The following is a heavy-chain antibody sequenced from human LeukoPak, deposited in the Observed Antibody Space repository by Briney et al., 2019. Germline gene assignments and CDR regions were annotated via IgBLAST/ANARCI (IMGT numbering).Heavy chain of an antibody. D-gene: IGHD6-13*01. CDR2: NNHSGST. V-gene: IGHV4-34*01. CDR1: GGSFSGYY. Sequence: PSETLSLTCAVYGGSFSGYYWSWIRQPPGKGLEWGGENNHSGSTHYNPSLKSPVTTSIDTSKSQFSLKLSSVTAADTALYYCARGGSAAEDYWGQETMVTVSS. J-gene: IGHJ4*02. CDR3: ARGGSAAEDY.